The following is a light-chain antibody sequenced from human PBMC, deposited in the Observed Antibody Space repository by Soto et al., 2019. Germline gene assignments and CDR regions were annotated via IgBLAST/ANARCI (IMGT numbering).Light chain of an antibody. Sequence: QSVLTQPPSASGSPGQSVTISCTGTIIDVGGYNYVSWYQQHPGKAPKLVIYEVTKRPSGVPDRFSGSKSGNTASLTVSGLQPEDEADYYCSSFTGASTIFGTGTKVTVL. J-gene: IGLJ1*01. CDR1: IIDVGGYNY. V-gene: IGLV2-8*01. CDR2: EVT. CDR3: SSFTGASTI.